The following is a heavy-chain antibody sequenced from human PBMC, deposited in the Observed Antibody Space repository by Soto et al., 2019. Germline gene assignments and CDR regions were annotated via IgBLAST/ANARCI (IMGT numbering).Heavy chain of an antibody. Sequence: GGSLRLSCSASGFTLSAYDMHWVRQAEGKGLEWVSALGAADDPYYLVSVKGRFTISRENAKNSLYLQMNNLRAGDTAVYYCARAYSGRLPRRADYYYAMDVWGQGTTVTVSS. J-gene: IGHJ6*02. D-gene: IGHD2-15*01. CDR2: LGAADDP. V-gene: IGHV3-13*05. CDR3: ARAYSGRLPRRADYYYAMDV. CDR1: GFTLSAYD.